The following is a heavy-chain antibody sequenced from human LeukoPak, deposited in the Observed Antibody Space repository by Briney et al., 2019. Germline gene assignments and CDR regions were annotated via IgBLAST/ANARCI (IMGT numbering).Heavy chain of an antibody. D-gene: IGHD2-15*01. Sequence: PSETLSLTCTVSGGSVTMYDWSWLRQPPGKGLEWIGYIDSSRITNYNPSLKSRVTISVDMSKSQISLILTSVTAADTAVYYCARHRFHSGGPLFDHWGQGTLVTVSS. CDR1: GGSVTMYD. J-gene: IGHJ5*02. V-gene: IGHV4-4*09. CDR3: ARHRFHSGGPLFDH. CDR2: IDSSRIT.